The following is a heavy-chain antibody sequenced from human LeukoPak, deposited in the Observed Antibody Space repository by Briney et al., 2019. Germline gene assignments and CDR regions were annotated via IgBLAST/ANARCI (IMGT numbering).Heavy chain of an antibody. V-gene: IGHV3-21*01. Sequence: GGSLRLSCAASGFTFSSYSMNWVRQAPGKGLEWVSSISSSSSYIYYADSVRGRFTISRDNAKNSLYLQMNSLRAEDTAVYYCARLYSGSYLFDYWGQGTLVTVSS. CDR3: ARLYSGSYLFDY. D-gene: IGHD1-26*01. J-gene: IGHJ4*02. CDR1: GFTFSSYS. CDR2: ISSSSSYI.